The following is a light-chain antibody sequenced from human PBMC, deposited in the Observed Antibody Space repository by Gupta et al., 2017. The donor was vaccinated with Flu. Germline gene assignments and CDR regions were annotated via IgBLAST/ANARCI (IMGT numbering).Light chain of an antibody. Sequence: KMTTSISGGRNNIGNNSVYWYQQMPGTAPVLLIYDDTERPSGIPERFSGSKSGTSATLGIARLQAGDEADYYCRAWDSSRCTGVFGGGTKLTVL. J-gene: IGLJ2*01. CDR3: RAWDSSRCTGV. CDR1: RNNIGNNS. CDR2: DDT. V-gene: IGLV1-51*02.